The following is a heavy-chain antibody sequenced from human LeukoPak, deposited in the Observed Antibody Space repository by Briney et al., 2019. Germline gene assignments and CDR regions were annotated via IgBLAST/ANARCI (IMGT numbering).Heavy chain of an antibody. J-gene: IGHJ4*02. CDR2: IYDTGHT. CDR1: GVSISSYY. V-gene: IGHV4-4*07. D-gene: IGHD3-10*01. CDR3: ARLIGSYYADY. Sequence: SETLSLTCNVSGVSISSYYWSWIRQPAGKGLEWIGRIYDTGHTNYNPSLKSRVTMSIDTSKSHLSLKVTSVTAADTAVYYCARLIGSYYADYWGQGTLVTVSS.